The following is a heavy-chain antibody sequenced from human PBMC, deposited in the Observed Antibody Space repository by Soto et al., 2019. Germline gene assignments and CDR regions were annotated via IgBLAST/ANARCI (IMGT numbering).Heavy chain of an antibody. J-gene: IGHJ6*03. V-gene: IGHV3-30*18. CDR3: AKDGELELILTHYYYMDV. CDR2: ISYDGSNK. D-gene: IGHD1-7*01. Sequence: GGSLRLSCAASGFTFSSYGMHWVRQAPGKGLEWVAVISYDGSNKYYADSVKGRFTISRDNSKNTLYLQMNSLRAEDTAVYYCAKDGELELILTHYYYMDVWGKGTTVTVSS. CDR1: GFTFSSYG.